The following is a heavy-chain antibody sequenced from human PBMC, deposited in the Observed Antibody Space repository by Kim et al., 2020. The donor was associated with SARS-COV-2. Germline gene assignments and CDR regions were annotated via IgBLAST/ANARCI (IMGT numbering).Heavy chain of an antibody. CDR3: ARHRTPRITMIVVAPGGMDV. J-gene: IGHJ6*02. CDR1: GGSISSYY. V-gene: IGHV4-59*08. D-gene: IGHD3-22*01. Sequence: SETLSLTCTVSGGSISSYYWSWIRQPPGKGLEWIGYIYYSGSTNYNPSLKSRVTISVDTSKNQFSLKLSAVTAADTAVYYCARHRTPRITMIVVAPGGMDVWGQGTKVTVSS. CDR2: IYYSGST.